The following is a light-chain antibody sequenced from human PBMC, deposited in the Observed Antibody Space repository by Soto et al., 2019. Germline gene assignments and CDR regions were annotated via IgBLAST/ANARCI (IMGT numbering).Light chain of an antibody. CDR1: SSDVGSPNF. V-gene: IGLV2-23*02. CDR3: CSYAGTTTWV. Sequence: QSALTQPASVSGSPGQSITISCTGTSSDVGSPNFVSWYQQRPGKAPKLMIFEVTKRPSGVSSRFSASKSGNTASLTISGVQAEDEADYYCCSYAGTTTWVFGGGTKLTVL. J-gene: IGLJ2*01. CDR2: EVT.